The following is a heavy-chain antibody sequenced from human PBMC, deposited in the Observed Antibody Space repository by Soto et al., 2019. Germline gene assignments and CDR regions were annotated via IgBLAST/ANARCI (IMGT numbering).Heavy chain of an antibody. Sequence: SETLSLTCVVSGDTISSTIYSWDWIRQPPGKGLEWIGYIYYSGSTNYNPSLKSRVTISVDTSKNQFSLKLNSVTAADTAVYYCARVNYGNYYYYGMDVWGQGTTVTVSS. CDR1: GDTISSTIYS. V-gene: IGHV4-61*05. CDR3: ARVNYGNYYYYGMDV. D-gene: IGHD4-17*01. CDR2: IYYSGST. J-gene: IGHJ6*02.